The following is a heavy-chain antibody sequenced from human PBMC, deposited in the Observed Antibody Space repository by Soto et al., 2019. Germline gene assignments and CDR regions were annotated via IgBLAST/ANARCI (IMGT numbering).Heavy chain of an antibody. CDR1: GDAFSSDS. D-gene: IGHD3-22*01. CDR3: ARFLYYYDSSGSLGY. Sequence: SSLKVSCKASGDAFSSDSISWVRQAPVQGLDWMGGIIPIFGTANYAQKFQGRVTITSDESTSTSYMELSSLRSEDTAVYYCARFLYYYDSSGSLGYWGQGTLVTVSS. V-gene: IGHV1-69*13. J-gene: IGHJ4*02. CDR2: IIPIFGTA.